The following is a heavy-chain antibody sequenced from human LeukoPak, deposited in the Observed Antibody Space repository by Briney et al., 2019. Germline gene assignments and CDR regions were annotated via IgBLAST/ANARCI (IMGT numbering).Heavy chain of an antibody. CDR1: GFTFSSYA. CDR3: ATRQGYYYDSSGYYFFDY. CDR2: ISGSGGST. D-gene: IGHD3-22*01. J-gene: IGHJ4*02. V-gene: IGHV3-23*01. Sequence: GGSLRLSCAASGFTFSSYAMSWVRQAPGKGLEWVSAISGSGGSTYYADSVKGRFTISRDNSKNTLYLQMNSLRAEDTAVYYCATRQGYYYDSSGYYFFDYWGQGTLVTVSS.